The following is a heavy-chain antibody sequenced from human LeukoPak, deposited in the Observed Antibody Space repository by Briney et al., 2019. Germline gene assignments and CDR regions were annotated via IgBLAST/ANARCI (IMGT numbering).Heavy chain of an antibody. J-gene: IGHJ4*02. D-gene: IGHD3-22*01. Sequence: SETLSLTCTVSGGSISSYYWSWIRQPAGKGLEWIGYIYYSGSTNYNPSLKSRVTISVDTSKNQFSLKLSSVTAADTAVYYCARQVVITKAIDYWGQGTLVTVSS. CDR2: IYYSGST. CDR3: ARQVVITKAIDY. V-gene: IGHV4-59*08. CDR1: GGSISSYY.